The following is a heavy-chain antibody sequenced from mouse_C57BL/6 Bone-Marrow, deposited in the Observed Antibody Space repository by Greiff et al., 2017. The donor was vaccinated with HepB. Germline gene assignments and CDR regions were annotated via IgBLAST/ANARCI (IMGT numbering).Heavy chain of an antibody. V-gene: IGHV5-16*01. CDR3: ARDRRYFDV. J-gene: IGHJ1*03. CDR1: GFTFSDYY. CDR2: INYDGSST. Sequence: LQQSEGGLVQPGRSMKLSCTASGFTFSDYYMAWVRQVPKKGLEWVANINYDGSSTYYLDSLKSRFIISRDNAKNILYLQISSLKSEDTATYYCARDRRYFDVWGTGTTVTVSS.